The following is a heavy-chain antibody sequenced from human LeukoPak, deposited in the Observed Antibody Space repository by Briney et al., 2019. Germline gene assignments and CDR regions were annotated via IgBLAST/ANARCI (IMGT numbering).Heavy chain of an antibody. V-gene: IGHV3-23*01. CDR1: GFTFSSYA. D-gene: IGHD6-13*01. Sequence: GGPLRLSCAASGFTFSSYALSWVRQAPGKGLEWVSAISGSGSTTYYGDSVEGRFTISRDNSEDTLYLQMNSLRAEDTAVYYCAKGRGYSSSWSFDYWGQGTLVTVSS. CDR2: ISGSGSTT. J-gene: IGHJ4*02. CDR3: AKGRGYSSSWSFDY.